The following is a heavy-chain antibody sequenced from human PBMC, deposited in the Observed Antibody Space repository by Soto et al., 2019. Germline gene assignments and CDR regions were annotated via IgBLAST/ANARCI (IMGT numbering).Heavy chain of an antibody. CDR2: INSDGSST. CDR1: WFTFCRYW. V-gene: IGHV3-74*01. Sequence: PGESLKVSCSASWFTFCRYWMHWVPQAPGKGLVWVSRINSDGSSTNYADSVKGRFTISRDNAKNTLYLQLNSLRVEDTAVYYCARVPGSGWQFVDFWGQGTLVTVSS. CDR3: ARVPGSGWQFVDF. D-gene: IGHD6-25*01. J-gene: IGHJ4*02.